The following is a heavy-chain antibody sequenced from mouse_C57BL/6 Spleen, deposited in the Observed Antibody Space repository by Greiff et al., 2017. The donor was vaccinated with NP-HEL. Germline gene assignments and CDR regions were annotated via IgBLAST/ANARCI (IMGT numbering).Heavy chain of an antibody. CDR2: INPSNGGT. CDR3: ALLYEYDVLYYAMDY. Sequence: VQLQQSGTELVKPGASVKLSCKASGYTFTSYWMHWVKQRPGQGLEWIGNINPSNGGTNYNEKFKSKATLTVDKSSSTAYMQLSSRTSEESAVYYCALLYEYDVLYYAMDYWGQGTSVTVSS. CDR1: GYTFTSYW. J-gene: IGHJ4*01. D-gene: IGHD2-4*01. V-gene: IGHV1-53*01.